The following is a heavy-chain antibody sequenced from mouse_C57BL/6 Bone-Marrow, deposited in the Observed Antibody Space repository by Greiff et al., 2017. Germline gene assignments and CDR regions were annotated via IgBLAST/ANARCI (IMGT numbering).Heavy chain of an antibody. J-gene: IGHJ2*01. CDR2: INPSSGYT. Sequence: QVQLQQSGAELAKPGASVKLSCKASGYTFTSYWMHWVKQRPGQGLAWIGYINPSSGYTKYNQKFKDKATLTADKSSSTAYMQLSGLKHEDSAVYYCERSGNVLYYFDYWGQGTTLTVSS. CDR3: ERSGNVLYYFDY. CDR1: GYTFTSYW. D-gene: IGHD2-1*01. V-gene: IGHV1-7*01.